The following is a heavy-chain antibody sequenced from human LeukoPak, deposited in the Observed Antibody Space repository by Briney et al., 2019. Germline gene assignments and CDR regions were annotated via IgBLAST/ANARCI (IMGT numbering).Heavy chain of an antibody. CDR1: GDSVSSNSAA. CDR3: ARPLLRLGWFDP. D-gene: IGHD2-15*01. CDR2: TYYRSKWYN. Sequence: SQTLSLTCAISGDSVSSNSAAWNWIRQSPSRGLEWLGRTYYRSKWYNDYAVSVKSRITINPDTSKNQFSLKLSSVTAADTAVYYCARPLLRLGWFDPWGQGTLVTVSS. V-gene: IGHV6-1*01. J-gene: IGHJ5*02.